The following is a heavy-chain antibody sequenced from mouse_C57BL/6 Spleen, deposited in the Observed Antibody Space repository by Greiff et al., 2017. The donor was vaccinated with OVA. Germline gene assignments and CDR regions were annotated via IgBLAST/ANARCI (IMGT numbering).Heavy chain of an antibody. V-gene: IGHV5-16*01. J-gene: IGHJ3*01. CDR1: GFTFSDYY. CDR2: INSDGSST. CDR3: ARDRGTTGSSSGFAY. Sequence: DVKLQESEGGLVQPGSSMKLSCTASGFTFSDYYMAWVRQVPEKGLEWVANINSDGSSTYYLDYLKSRFIITRDNAKNILYLQMSRLKSEDTATYFCARDRGTTGSSSGFAYWGQGTLVTVSA. D-gene: IGHD1-1*01.